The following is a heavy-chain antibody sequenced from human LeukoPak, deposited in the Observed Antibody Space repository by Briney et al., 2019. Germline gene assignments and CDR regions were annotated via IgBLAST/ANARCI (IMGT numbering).Heavy chain of an antibody. CDR1: GFTFSSYA. CDR2: ISYDGSNK. D-gene: IGHD3-3*01. V-gene: IGHV3-30-3*01. Sequence: GGSLRLSCAASGFTFSSYAMHWVRQAPGKGLEWVAVISYDGSNKYYADSVKGRFTISRDNSKNTLYLQMNSLRAEDTAVYYCARVHGRYDFWSGNWFDPWGQGTLVTVSS. J-gene: IGHJ5*02. CDR3: ARVHGRYDFWSGNWFDP.